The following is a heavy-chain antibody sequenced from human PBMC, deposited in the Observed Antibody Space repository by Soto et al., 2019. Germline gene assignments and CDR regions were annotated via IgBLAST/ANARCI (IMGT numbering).Heavy chain of an antibody. J-gene: IGHJ6*03. D-gene: IGHD1-1*01. CDR3: ARSPSSARHPLAYLPGYYMDV. CDR2: IYHSGST. CDR1: SGSISSSNW. Sequence: SETLSLTCAVSSGSISSSNWWSWVRQPPGKGLEWIGEIYHSGSTNYNPSLKSRVTISVDKSKNQFSLKLSSVTAADTAVYYCARSPSSARHPLAYLPGYYMDVWGKGTTVTVSS. V-gene: IGHV4-4*02.